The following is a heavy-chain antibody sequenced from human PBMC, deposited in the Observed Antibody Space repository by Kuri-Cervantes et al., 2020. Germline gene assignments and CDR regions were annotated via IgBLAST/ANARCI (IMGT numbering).Heavy chain of an antibody. V-gene: IGHV5-51*01. D-gene: IGHD3-3*01. CDR1: GYSFTNYW. J-gene: IGHJ4*02. Sequence: GGSLRLSCKGSGYSFTNYWIGWVRQMPGKGLEWMGIIYPGDSDTRYSPSFQGQVTLSADKSISTAYLQWSSLKALDTAIYYCARAEKYYNFWSGYYSPPDYWGQGTLVTVSS. CDR2: IYPGDSDT. CDR3: ARAEKYYNFWSGYYSPPDY.